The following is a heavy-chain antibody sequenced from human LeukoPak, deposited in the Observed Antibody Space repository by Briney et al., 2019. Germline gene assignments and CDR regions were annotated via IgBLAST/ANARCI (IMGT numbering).Heavy chain of an antibody. CDR1: GFTFSSFS. Sequence: GGSLRLSCAASGFTFSSFSMNWVRQAPGKGLEWVSYISTSSSTIYYADSVKGRFTISRDNAKNSLYLQMNSLRAEDTAVYYCARDTLQAGWHDPWGQGTLVTVSS. V-gene: IGHV3-48*04. D-gene: IGHD5-24*01. CDR3: ARDTLQAGWHDP. CDR2: ISTSSSTI. J-gene: IGHJ5*02.